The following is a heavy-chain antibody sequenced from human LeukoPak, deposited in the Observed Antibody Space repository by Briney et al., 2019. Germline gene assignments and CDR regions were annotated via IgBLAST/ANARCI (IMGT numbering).Heavy chain of an antibody. Sequence: ATVKIFFKASGYTFTSYGISCARQAPAQGFEWLRWISAHNGNTHYAQKLQVRVTRTTDTSTSTAYVELRSLRSDDTTVYYCARGSLDSFDYWAQGPLDTVSS. CDR3: ARGSLDSFDY. V-gene: IGHV1-18*01. J-gene: IGHJ4*02. CDR2: ISAHNGNT. CDR1: GYTFTSYG.